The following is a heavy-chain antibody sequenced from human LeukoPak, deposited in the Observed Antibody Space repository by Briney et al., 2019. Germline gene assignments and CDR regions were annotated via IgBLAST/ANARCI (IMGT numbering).Heavy chain of an antibody. D-gene: IGHD3-22*01. J-gene: IGHJ4*02. CDR1: GFTFSSYA. V-gene: IGHV3-30-3*01. Sequence: PGGSLRLSCAASGFTFSSYAMHWVRQAPGKGLEWVAVISYDGSNKYYADSVKGRFTISRDNSKNTLYLQMNSLRAEDTAVYYCARAEAYYYDSSGHFDYWGQGTLVTVSS. CDR2: ISYDGSNK. CDR3: ARAEAYYYDSSGHFDY.